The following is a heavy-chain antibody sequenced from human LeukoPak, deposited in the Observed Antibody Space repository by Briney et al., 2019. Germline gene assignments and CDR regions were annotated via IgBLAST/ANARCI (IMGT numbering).Heavy chain of an antibody. J-gene: IGHJ6*02. CDR2: GST. V-gene: IGHV4-59*08. CDR3: ARHGANGRSSYYCDMDV. D-gene: IGHD1-1*01. Sequence: GSTDYNPSLKSRVTISVDTSKNQFSLKLTSVTAADTAMYYCARHGANGRSSYYCDMDVWGQGTTVTVS.